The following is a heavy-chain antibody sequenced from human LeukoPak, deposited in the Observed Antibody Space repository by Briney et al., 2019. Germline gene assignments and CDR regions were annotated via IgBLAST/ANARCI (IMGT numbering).Heavy chain of an antibody. CDR2: INPNNGGT. D-gene: IGHD6-19*01. V-gene: IGHV1-2*02. Sequence: GASVKVSCKASGYTFTGYYMHWVRQAPGQGLEWMGWINPNNGGTNYAQKFQGRVTMTRDTSISTAYMELTRLRSDDAAVYYCASGPDNSSGRYGVDYWGQGTLVTVSS. CDR3: ASGPDNSSGRYGVDY. J-gene: IGHJ4*02. CDR1: GYTFTGYY.